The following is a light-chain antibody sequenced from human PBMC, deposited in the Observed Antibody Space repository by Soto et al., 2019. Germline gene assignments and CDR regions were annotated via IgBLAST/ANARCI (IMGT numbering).Light chain of an antibody. J-gene: IGKJ2*01. V-gene: IGKV3-15*01. CDR3: QQYNNWRRT. CDR1: QSVGSN. CDR2: GAS. Sequence: EIVMTQSPATLSVSPGERATLSCRASQSVGSNLAWYQQKPGQAPRLLLYGASTRATGIPGRFSGSGSGTEFALTISSLQSEDFAVYYCQQYNNWRRTFGQGTKLEIK.